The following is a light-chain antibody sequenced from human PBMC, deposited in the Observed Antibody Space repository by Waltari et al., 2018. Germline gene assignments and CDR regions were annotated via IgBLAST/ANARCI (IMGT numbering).Light chain of an antibody. CDR2: ADD. CDR3: QVWDNDSDHWV. V-gene: IGLV3-21*03. CDR1: NIVSRS. J-gene: IGLJ3*02. Sequence: SYVLTQPPSVSVAPRKAATITCGGDNIVSRSVHWYQQKPGRAPVLVFSADDDRPSGIPERFSGSNSGNTATLTISGVEAGDEADYFCQVWDNDSDHWVFGGGTKLTVL.